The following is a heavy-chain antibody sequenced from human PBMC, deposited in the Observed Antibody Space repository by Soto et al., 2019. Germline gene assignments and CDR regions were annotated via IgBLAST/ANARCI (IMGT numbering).Heavy chain of an antibody. V-gene: IGHV1-2*02. D-gene: IGHD3-10*01. Sequence: ASVKVSCKASGYTFTCYYIHWVRQAPGQGLEWMGWIDPNSGGTNYAQKLQGRVTMTTDTSTSTAYMELRSLRSDDTAVYYCARDGPMDRAFDIWGQGTMVTVSS. CDR1: GYTFTCYY. CDR3: ARDGPMDRAFDI. CDR2: IDPNSGGT. J-gene: IGHJ3*02.